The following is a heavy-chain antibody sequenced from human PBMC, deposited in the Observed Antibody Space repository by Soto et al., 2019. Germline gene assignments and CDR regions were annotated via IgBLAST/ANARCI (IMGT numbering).Heavy chain of an antibody. V-gene: IGHV4-59*01. CDR1: GGSISSYY. D-gene: IGHD2-15*01. CDR3: ARATPHYCSGGSCYTAFDY. J-gene: IGHJ4*02. Sequence: QVQLQESGPGLVKPSETLSLTCTVSGGSISSYYWSWIRQPPGKGLEWIGYIYYSGSTNYNPSLKSRVTISVDTSKTQFSLKLSSVTAADTAVYYCARATPHYCSGGSCYTAFDYWGQGTLVTVSS. CDR2: IYYSGST.